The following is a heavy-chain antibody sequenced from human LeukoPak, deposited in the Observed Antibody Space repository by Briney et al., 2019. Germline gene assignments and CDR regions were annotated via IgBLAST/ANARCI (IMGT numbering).Heavy chain of an antibody. CDR3: VRGLSEVSSWYFDL. CDR1: GFTVSSNY. J-gene: IGHJ2*01. CDR2: LHSGGHT. D-gene: IGHD2-8*01. V-gene: IGHV3-53*01. Sequence: PGGSLRLSCAASGFTVSSNYLSWVRQAPGKGLVWVSALHSGGHTFYADSVRGRFTISRDISKNTLYLQMNNLGAEDTALYYCVRGLSEVSSWYFDLWGRGTLISVSS.